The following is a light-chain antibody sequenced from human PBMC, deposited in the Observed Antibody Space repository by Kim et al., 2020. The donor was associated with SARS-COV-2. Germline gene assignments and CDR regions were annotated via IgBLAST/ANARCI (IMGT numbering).Light chain of an antibody. V-gene: IGLV8-61*01. CDR2: STN. CDR3: VLYMGSGISV. CDR1: SGSVSTSYY. J-gene: IGLJ2*01. Sequence: GGTVTLTCGLRSGSVSTSYYPSWYQQTPGQAPRTLSYSTNTRSSGVPDRFSGSILGNKAALTITGAQADDESDYYCVLYMGSGISVFGGGTQLTVL.